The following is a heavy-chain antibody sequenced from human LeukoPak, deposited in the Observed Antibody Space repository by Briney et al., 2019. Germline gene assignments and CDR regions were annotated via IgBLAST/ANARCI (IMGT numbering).Heavy chain of an antibody. D-gene: IGHD3-10*01. V-gene: IGHV1-2*04. Sequence: ASVKVSCKASGYTFTGYYMHWVRQAPGQGLEWMGWINPNSGGTNYAQKFQGWVTITRDTSISTAYMELSRLRSDDTAVYYCARGRRTPLLWFGDGEFDYWGQGTLVTVSS. CDR1: GYTFTGYY. CDR2: INPNSGGT. J-gene: IGHJ4*02. CDR3: ARGRRTPLLWFGDGEFDY.